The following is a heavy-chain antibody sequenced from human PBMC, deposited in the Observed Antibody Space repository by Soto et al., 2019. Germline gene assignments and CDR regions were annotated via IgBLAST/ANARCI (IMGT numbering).Heavy chain of an antibody. Sequence: SVKVSCKASGGTFSSYAISWVRQAPGQGLEWMGGIIPIFGTANYAQKFQGRVTITADESTSTAYMELSSLRSEDTAVYYCAVHNYDEISGSHTIWFDPWGQGTLVTVSS. CDR1: GGTFSSYA. J-gene: IGHJ5*02. D-gene: IGHD1-26*01. V-gene: IGHV1-69*13. CDR2: IIPIFGTA. CDR3: AVHNYDEISGSHTIWFDP.